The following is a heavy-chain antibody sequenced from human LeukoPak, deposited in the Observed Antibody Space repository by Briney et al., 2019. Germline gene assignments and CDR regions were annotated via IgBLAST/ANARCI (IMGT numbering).Heavy chain of an antibody. CDR2: RNPNSGNT. CDR1: GYTFTSYD. V-gene: IGHV1-8*01. CDR3: ATLDRGGWFDA. D-gene: IGHD2-15*01. Sequence: ASVTVSFMASGYTFTSYDIHWVRPATGQGLGWMGWRNPNSGNTGYAQKFQGRVTMTRNTSISTAYMELSSLRAEDTAVYYCATLDRGGWFDAWGQGTLVTVSS. J-gene: IGHJ5*02.